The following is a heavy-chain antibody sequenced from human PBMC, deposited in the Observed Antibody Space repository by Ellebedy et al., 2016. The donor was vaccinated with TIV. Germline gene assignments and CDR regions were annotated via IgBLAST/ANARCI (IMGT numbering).Heavy chain of an antibody. CDR2: INPNSGGT. Sequence: AASVKVSCKASGYTFTGYYMHWVRQAPGQGLEWMGWINPNSGGTNYAQKFQGRVTMTRDTSIRTAYMELSRLRSDDTAVYYCARVGVRGVSWVAYWGQGTLVTVSS. J-gene: IGHJ4*02. D-gene: IGHD3-10*01. V-gene: IGHV1-2*02. CDR3: ARVGVRGVSWVAY. CDR1: GYTFTGYY.